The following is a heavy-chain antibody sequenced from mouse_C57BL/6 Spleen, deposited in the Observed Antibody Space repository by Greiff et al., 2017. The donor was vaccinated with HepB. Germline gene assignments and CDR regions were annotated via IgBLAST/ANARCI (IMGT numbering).Heavy chain of an antibody. Sequence: VQLQQSGAELVRPGPSVKVSCKASGYAFTNYLIEWVKQRPGQGLEWIGVINPGSGGTNYNEKFKGKATLTADKSSSTAYMQLSSLTSEDSAVYFCARHDGYWGQGTTLTVSS. CDR1: GYAFTNYL. J-gene: IGHJ2*01. CDR2: INPGSGGT. V-gene: IGHV1-54*01. CDR3: ARHDGY. D-gene: IGHD2-12*01.